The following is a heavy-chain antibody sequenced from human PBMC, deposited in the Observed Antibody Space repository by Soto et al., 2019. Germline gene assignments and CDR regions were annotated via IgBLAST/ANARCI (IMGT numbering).Heavy chain of an antibody. CDR2: INHSGST. D-gene: IGHD3-10*01. CDR3: ARAPHFYGSGSYRLGYYYYGMDV. CDR1: GGSFSGYY. V-gene: IGHV4-34*01. Sequence: SETLSLSCAVYGGSFSGYYWSWIRQPPWKGPEWIGEINHSGSTNYNPSLKSRVTISVDTSKNQFSLKLSSVTAADTAVYYCARAPHFYGSGSYRLGYYYYGMDVWGQGTTVTVSS. J-gene: IGHJ6*02.